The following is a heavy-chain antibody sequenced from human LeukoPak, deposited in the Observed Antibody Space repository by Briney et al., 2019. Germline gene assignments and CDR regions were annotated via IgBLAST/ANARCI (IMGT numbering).Heavy chain of an antibody. V-gene: IGHV4-59*01. CDR3: AGSPRGYFDY. J-gene: IGHJ4*02. D-gene: IGHD3-16*01. CDR2: IYYSGST. CDR1: GGSISSYY. Sequence: PSETLSLTCTVSGGSISSYYWSWIRQPPGKGLEWIGYIYYSGSTNYNPSLKSRVTISVDTSKNQFSLKLSSVTAADTAVYYCAGSPRGYFDYWGQGTLVTVSS.